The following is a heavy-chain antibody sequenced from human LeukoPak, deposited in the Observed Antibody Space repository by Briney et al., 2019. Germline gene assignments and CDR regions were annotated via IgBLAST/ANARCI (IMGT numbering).Heavy chain of an antibody. CDR2: INPNSGGT. J-gene: IGHJ5*02. D-gene: IGHD7-27*01. Sequence: ASVKVSCKASGYTFTGYYMHWVRQAPGQGLEWMGWINPNSGGTNYAQKFQGRVTMTRDTSISTAYMKLSRLRSDDTAVYYCARANWGGNWFDPWGQGTLVTVSS. CDR3: ARANWGGNWFDP. V-gene: IGHV1-2*02. CDR1: GYTFTGYY.